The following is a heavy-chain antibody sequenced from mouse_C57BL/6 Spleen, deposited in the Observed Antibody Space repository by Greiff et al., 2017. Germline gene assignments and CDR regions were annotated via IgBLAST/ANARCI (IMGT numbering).Heavy chain of an antibody. CDR1: GYTFTGYW. CDR2: ILPGSGST. J-gene: IGHJ3*01. V-gene: IGHV1-9*01. CDR3: ARGRASYYGSSPWFAY. D-gene: IGHD1-1*01. Sequence: QVQLQQSGAELMKPGASVKLSCKATGYTFTGYWIEWVKQRPGHGLEWIGEILPGSGSTNYNEKFKGKATFTADTSSNTAYMQLSSLTTEDSAIYYCARGRASYYGSSPWFAYWGQGTLVTVSA.